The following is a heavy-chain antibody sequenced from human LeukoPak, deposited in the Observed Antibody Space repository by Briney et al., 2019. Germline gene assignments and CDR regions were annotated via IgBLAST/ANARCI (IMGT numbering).Heavy chain of an antibody. CDR3: ARDRGFWSGYYSLTGY. D-gene: IGHD3-3*01. Sequence: GRSLRLSCAASGFTFNSYSMNWVRQAPGKGLEWVSYISSSSSTIYYADSVKGRFTISRDNAKNSLYLQMNSLRAEDTAVYYCARDRGFWSGYYSLTGYWGQGTLVTVSS. CDR1: GFTFNSYS. J-gene: IGHJ4*02. V-gene: IGHV3-48*01. CDR2: ISSSSSTI.